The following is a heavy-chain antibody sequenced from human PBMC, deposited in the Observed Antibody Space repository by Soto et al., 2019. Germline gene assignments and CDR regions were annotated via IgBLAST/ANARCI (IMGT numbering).Heavy chain of an antibody. D-gene: IGHD6-19*01. CDR1: GYSFTSYW. Sequence: GESLKISCKGSGYSFTSYWIGWVRQMPGKGLEWMGIIYPGDSDTKYSPSFQGQVTISADKSISTAYLQWNSLRAEDTAVYYCARGLGSSGWYSPWDAFDIWGQGTMVTVSS. CDR3: ARGLGSSGWYSPWDAFDI. J-gene: IGHJ3*02. V-gene: IGHV5-51*01. CDR2: IYPGDSDT.